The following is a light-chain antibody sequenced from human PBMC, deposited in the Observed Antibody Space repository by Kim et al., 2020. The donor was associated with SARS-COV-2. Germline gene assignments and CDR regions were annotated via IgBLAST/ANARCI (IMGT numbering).Light chain of an antibody. CDR3: SAWDSSLSAWV. J-gene: IGLJ3*02. Sequence: QTATLTCIGNSNNVGDQGAAWLQQRQGHPPKLLFYRNNNRPSGISERLSASRSGNTDSLTITALQPEDEADYYCSAWDSSLSAWVLGGGTQLTVL. CDR2: RNN. CDR1: SNNVGDQG. V-gene: IGLV10-54*01.